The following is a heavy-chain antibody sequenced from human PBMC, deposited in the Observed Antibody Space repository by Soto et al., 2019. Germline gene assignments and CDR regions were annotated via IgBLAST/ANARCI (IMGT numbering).Heavy chain of an antibody. V-gene: IGHV3-30-3*01. D-gene: IGHD2-15*01. CDR3: PRVGLSDRWTEALDV. CDR2: ISHDESNR. Sequence: QVQLVESGGGVVQPGRSLRLSCAASGFTFRSYAMHWVRQAPGRGLEWVAFISHDESNRLYADSVKGRFSISRDNSKNIQYLQMSSLRLEDTAVYYCPRVGLSDRWTEALDVWGHGTTVTVSS. J-gene: IGHJ6*02. CDR1: GFTFRSYA.